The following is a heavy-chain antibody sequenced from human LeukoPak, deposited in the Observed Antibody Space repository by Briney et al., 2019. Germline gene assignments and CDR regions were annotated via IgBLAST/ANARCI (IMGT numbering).Heavy chain of an antibody. Sequence: QPSQTLSLTCTVSGGSISSGSYYWSWIRQPAGEGLEWIGRMYTSGSTHYNPSLKSRVTISVHTSKNQFSLKLSSVTAADTAVYYCARGGGSDWYFDLWGRGTLVTVSS. V-gene: IGHV4-61*02. D-gene: IGHD3-16*01. CDR3: ARGGGSDWYFDL. CDR1: GGSISSGSYY. J-gene: IGHJ2*01. CDR2: MYTSGST.